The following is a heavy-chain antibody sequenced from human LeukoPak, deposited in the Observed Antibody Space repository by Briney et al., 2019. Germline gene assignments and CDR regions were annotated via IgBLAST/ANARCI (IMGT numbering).Heavy chain of an antibody. J-gene: IGHJ4*02. CDR2: ISYDGSNK. V-gene: IGHV3-30*18. CDR3: AKGLGYYDSSGFFDY. CDR1: GFTFSSYG. Sequence: GGSLRLSCAASGFTFSSYGVHWVRQAPGKGLEWVAVISYDGSNKYYADSVKGRFTISRDNSKNTLYLQMNSLRAEDTAVYYCAKGLGYYDSSGFFDYWGQGTLVTVSS. D-gene: IGHD3-22*01.